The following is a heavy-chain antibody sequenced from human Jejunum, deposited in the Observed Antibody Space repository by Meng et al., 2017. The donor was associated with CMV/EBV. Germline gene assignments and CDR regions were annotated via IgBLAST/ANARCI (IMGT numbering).Heavy chain of an antibody. V-gene: IGHV3-9*01. Sequence: SGFNFQEYAMHWVRQVPGKGLEWVAGISWNTASTGYADSVKGRFTISREDAKNSLYLQMDSLRPEDTALYYCAKGVLVSGTNYLDNWGQGTLVTVSS. CDR2: ISWNTAST. J-gene: IGHJ4*02. CDR3: AKGVLVSGTNYLDN. CDR1: GFNFQEYA. D-gene: IGHD5/OR15-5a*01.